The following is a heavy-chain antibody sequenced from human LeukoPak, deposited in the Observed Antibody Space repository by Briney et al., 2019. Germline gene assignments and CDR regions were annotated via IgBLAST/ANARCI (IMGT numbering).Heavy chain of an antibody. J-gene: IGHJ4*02. Sequence: QSGGSLRLSCAASGFTFSSYWMHWVRQAPGKGLVWVSHINTDGSTTNYADSVKGRFTISRDNAKNTLYLQMNSLTAEDTAVYYCARETYYDSSGFHWGQGTLVTVSS. V-gene: IGHV3-74*01. CDR1: GFTFSSYW. CDR3: ARETYYDSSGFH. D-gene: IGHD3-22*01. CDR2: INTDGSTT.